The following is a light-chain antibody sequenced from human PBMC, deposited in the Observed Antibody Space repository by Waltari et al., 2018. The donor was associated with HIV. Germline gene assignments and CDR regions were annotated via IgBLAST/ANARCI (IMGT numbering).Light chain of an antibody. CDR2: DDN. Sequence: QSVLTQPPSVSGAPGQRVTISCTGNSSNIGAGYDVHWDRQDLGRAPKLLISDDNDRPSGIPDRFSGSKSGASASLAITGLQTEDEAHYYCQSYDSGLSASVFGGGTEVTVL. CDR3: QSYDSGLSASV. CDR1: SSNIGAGYD. V-gene: IGLV1-40*01. J-gene: IGLJ2*01.